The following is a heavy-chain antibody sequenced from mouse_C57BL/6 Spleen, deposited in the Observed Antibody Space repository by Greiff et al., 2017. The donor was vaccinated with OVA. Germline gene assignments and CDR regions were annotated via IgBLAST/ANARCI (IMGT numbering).Heavy chain of an antibody. CDR3: ARCITTVVDY. Sequence: DVMLVESGGGLVKPGGSLKLSCAASGFTFSDYGMHWVRQAPEKGLEWVAYISSGSSTIYYADTVKGRFTISRDNAKNTLFLQMTSLRSEDTAMYYCARCITTVVDYWGKGTTLTVSS. CDR2: ISSGSSTI. J-gene: IGHJ2*01. V-gene: IGHV5-17*01. CDR1: GFTFSDYG. D-gene: IGHD1-1*01.